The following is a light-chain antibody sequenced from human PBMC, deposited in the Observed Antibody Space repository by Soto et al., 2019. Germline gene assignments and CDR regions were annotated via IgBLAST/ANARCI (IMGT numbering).Light chain of an antibody. CDR3: ATWDDSLNGWV. CDR1: SSNIGSNA. J-gene: IGLJ3*02. V-gene: IGLV1-44*01. CDR2: NDN. Sequence: QSALTQPPSASGTPGQRVTIPCSGSSSNIGSNAVNWYQQLPGTAPKLLIYNDNQRPSGVPDRFSGSKSGTSASLAISGLQSEDEADYYCATWDDSLNGWVFGGGTKLTVL.